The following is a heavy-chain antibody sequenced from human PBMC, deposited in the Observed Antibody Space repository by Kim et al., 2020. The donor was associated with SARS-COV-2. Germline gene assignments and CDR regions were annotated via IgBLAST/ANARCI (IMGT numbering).Heavy chain of an antibody. CDR3: AKDALYYGSGSHFDY. J-gene: IGHJ4*02. V-gene: IGHV3-43D*03. D-gene: IGHD3-10*01. CDR2: ISWDGGST. CDR1: GFTFDDYA. Sequence: GGSLRLSCAASGFTFDDYAMHWVRQAPGKGLEWVSLISWDGGSTYYADSVKGRFTISRDNSKNSLYLQMNSLRAEDTALYYCAKDALYYGSGSHFDYWGQGTLVTVSS.